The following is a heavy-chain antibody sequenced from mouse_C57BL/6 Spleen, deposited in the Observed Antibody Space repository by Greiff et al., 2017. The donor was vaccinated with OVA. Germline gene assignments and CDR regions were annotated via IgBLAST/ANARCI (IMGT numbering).Heavy chain of an antibody. V-gene: IGHV1-82*01. Sequence: QVQLQQSGPELVKPGASVKISCKASGYAFSSSWMNWVKQRPGKGLEWIGRIYPGDGDTNYNGKFKGKATLTADKSSSTAYMQLSSLTSEDSAVYFCERCPFDYWGQGTTLTVSS. CDR3: ERCPFDY. CDR1: GYAFSSSW. J-gene: IGHJ2*01. CDR2: IYPGDGDT.